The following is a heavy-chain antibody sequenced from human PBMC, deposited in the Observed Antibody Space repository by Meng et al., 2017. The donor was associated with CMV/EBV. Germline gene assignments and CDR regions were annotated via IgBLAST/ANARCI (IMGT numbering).Heavy chain of an antibody. CDR3: ARDPYPYYYYGMDV. Sequence: SETLSLTCTVSGGSISSSSYYWGWIRQPPGKGLEWIGSIYYSGSTYYNPSLKSRVTISVDTSKSQFSLKLSSVTAADTAVYYCARDPYPYYYYGMDVWGQGTTVTVSS. CDR2: IYYSGST. J-gene: IGHJ6*02. CDR1: GGSISSSSYY. V-gene: IGHV4-39*07.